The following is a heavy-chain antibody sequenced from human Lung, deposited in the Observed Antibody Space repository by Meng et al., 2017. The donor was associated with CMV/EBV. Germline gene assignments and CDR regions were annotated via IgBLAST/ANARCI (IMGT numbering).Heavy chain of an antibody. CDR3: STIEKEVDY. J-gene: IGHJ4*02. D-gene: IGHD5-24*01. CDR1: GFTVSSNY. CDR2: IYHGDKT. Sequence: EVQLGXXXXXXVQXGXSLRLSCVASGFTVSSNYMHWVRQAPGKGLEWVSVIYHGDKTSYADSVQGRFTVSRDDSKNTVYLQLTNLRVDDTAVYRCSTIEKEVDYWGQGALVTVSS. V-gene: IGHV3-66*01.